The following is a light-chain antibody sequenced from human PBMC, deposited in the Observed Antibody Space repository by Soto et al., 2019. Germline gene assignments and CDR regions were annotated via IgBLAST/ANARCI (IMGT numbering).Light chain of an antibody. CDR2: GAS. Sequence: EIVLTQSPGTLSLSPGERATLSCRASQTFSSRYLAWYQQKPGQAPRLLIYGASSRATGIPDRFSGSGSGTDFTLTISRLQPEDFAVYYCHHYGRSPGTFGQGTKVDIK. V-gene: IGKV3-20*01. J-gene: IGKJ1*01. CDR3: HHYGRSPGT. CDR1: QTFSSRY.